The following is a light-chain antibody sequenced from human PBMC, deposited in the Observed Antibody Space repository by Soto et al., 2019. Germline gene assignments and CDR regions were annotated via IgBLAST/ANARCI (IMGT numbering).Light chain of an antibody. CDR1: QSVSNNY. CDR2: GAS. J-gene: IGKJ5*01. Sequence: EIVLTQSPGTLSLSPGERATPSCRASQSVSNNYLAWYQQKPGQAPRRLIYGASSRATGIPDRFSGSGSGTDFTLTISRLEPEDFAVYYCQQYSTSPTFGEGTRLEIK. V-gene: IGKV3-20*01. CDR3: QQYSTSPT.